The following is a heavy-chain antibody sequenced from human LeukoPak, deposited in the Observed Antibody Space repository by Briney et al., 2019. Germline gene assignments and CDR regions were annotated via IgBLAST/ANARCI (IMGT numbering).Heavy chain of an antibody. D-gene: IGHD3-16*01. J-gene: IGHJ6*03. CDR1: GFTFSSYG. CDR2: IRYDGSNK. CDR3: AKQGGGMGRGHYMDV. Sequence: GGSLRLSCAASGFTFSSYGMHWVRQAPGKGLEWVAFIRYDGSNKYYADPVKGRFTISRDNSKNTLYLQMNSLSAEDTAVYYSAKQGGGMGRGHYMDVWGKGTTVTVSS. V-gene: IGHV3-30*02.